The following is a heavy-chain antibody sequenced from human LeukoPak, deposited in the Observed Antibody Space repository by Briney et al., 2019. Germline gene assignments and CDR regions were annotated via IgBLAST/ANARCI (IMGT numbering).Heavy chain of an antibody. Sequence: PGGSLRLSCAASGFTFDDYAMHWVRQAPGKGLEWVSGISWNSGSIGYADSVEGRFTISRDNAKNSLYLQMNSLRAEDMALYYCAKDSGSYSTSFDYWGQGTLVTVS. CDR2: ISWNSGSI. J-gene: IGHJ4*02. CDR1: GFTFDDYA. CDR3: AKDSGSYSTSFDY. D-gene: IGHD1-26*01. V-gene: IGHV3-9*03.